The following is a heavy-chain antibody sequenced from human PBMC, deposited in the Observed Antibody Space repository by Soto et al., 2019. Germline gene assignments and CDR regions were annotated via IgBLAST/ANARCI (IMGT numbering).Heavy chain of an antibody. J-gene: IGHJ1*01. D-gene: IGHD6-25*01. Sequence: KPGGSLRLSCAASGFTFSSYSMNWVRQAPGKGLEWVSSISSSSSYIYYADSVKGRFTISRDNAKNSLYLQMNSLRAEDTAVYYCARGYIAASALREYFQHWGQGTLVTVSS. V-gene: IGHV3-21*01. CDR3: ARGYIAASALREYFQH. CDR1: GFTFSSYS. CDR2: ISSSSSYI.